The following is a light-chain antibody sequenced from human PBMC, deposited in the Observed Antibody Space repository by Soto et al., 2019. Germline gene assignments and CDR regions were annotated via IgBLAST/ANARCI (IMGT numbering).Light chain of an antibody. Sequence: EIVLTQSPGTLSLSPGERATLSCRASQSVHFNYLAWYQQKPGQAPRLLIYGASSRATGVPDRFSGSGSGTDFTLSISRLEPEDFAVYYCQQYSNLWTFGQGTKVDIK. V-gene: IGKV3-20*01. CDR1: QSVHFNY. CDR3: QQYSNLWT. CDR2: GAS. J-gene: IGKJ1*01.